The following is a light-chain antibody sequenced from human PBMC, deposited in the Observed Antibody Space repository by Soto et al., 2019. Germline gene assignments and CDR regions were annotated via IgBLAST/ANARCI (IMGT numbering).Light chain of an antibody. CDR3: QQYNSYSRT. CDR1: QSISSW. J-gene: IGKJ1*01. CDR2: DAS. V-gene: IGKV1-5*01. Sequence: DIQMTQSPSTLSASVGDRATITCRASQSISSWLAWYQQKRGKAPKLLIYDASSLESGVPSRFSGSGSGTEFTLTISSLQPDDFATYYCQQYNSYSRTLGQGTKVDIK.